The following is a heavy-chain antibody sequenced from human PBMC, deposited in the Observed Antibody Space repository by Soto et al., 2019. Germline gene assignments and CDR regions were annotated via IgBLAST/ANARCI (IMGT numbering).Heavy chain of an antibody. D-gene: IGHD3-22*01. CDR1: GYTFTRYG. V-gene: IGHV1-18*01. CDR3: ACDRSRYTNWFDA. CDR2: ISAYNGNT. J-gene: IGHJ5*02. Sequence: GGSVEVSCKASGYTFTRYGITWARQAPGQGLEWMGWISAYNGNTNYAQKLQGRVTMTTDTSTSTAYMELRSLRSDDTAVYDCACDRSRYTNWFDALGQENLLTXSS.